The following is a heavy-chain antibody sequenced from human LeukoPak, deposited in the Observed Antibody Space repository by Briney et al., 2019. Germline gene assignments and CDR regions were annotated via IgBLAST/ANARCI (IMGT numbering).Heavy chain of an antibody. V-gene: IGHV3-23*01. D-gene: IGHD6-19*01. J-gene: IGHJ4*02. CDR2: ISGSGGST. Sequence: GGSLRLSCAASGFTFSTYAMSWFRQAPGKGLEWVSGISGSGGSTYYADSVKGRFTISRDNSKNTLYLQMNSLRAEDTAVYYCAKSIAVAGTGYFDHWGQGTLVTVSS. CDR3: AKSIAVAGTGYFDH. CDR1: GFTFSTYA.